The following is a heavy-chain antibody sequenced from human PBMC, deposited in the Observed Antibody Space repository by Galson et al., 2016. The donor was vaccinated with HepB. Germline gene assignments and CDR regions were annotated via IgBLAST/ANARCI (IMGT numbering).Heavy chain of an antibody. V-gene: IGHV3-23*01. Sequence: SLRLSCAGSGLSLSPYAMSWGRQAPGKGLEWVSGISASGGSKAYADSVRGRFVISRDNSNNKLFLQMNSLTTDDTATYFWAKDRLSGHGDYSWGIFDIWGRGTEVTVSS. CDR3: AKDRLSGHGDYSWGIFDI. D-gene: IGHD4-17*01. CDR2: ISASGGSK. J-gene: IGHJ3*02. CDR1: GLSLSPYA.